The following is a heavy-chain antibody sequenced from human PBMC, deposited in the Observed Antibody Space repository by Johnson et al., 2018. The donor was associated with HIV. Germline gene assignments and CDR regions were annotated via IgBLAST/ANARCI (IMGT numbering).Heavy chain of an antibody. J-gene: IGHJ3*02. D-gene: IGHD6-19*01. CDR2: TNWNGGST. CDR1: GFTFNDYG. CDR3: ARVSRLCDIAVLSDAFDT. Sequence: VQLVESGGGVVRPGGSLRLSCAASGFTFNDYGMSWVRQAPGEGLEWVSGTNWNGGSTGYADSVKGRFTVSRDNAKNSLYLQMNSLRVEDTALYYWARVSRLCDIAVLSDAFDTWGQGTMVTVSS. V-gene: IGHV3-20*04.